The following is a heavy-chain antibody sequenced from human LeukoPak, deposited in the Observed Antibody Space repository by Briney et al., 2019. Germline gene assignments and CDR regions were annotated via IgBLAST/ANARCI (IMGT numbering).Heavy chain of an antibody. J-gene: IGHJ4*02. Sequence: PSETLSLTCTVSGDSISSYYWSWIRQPAGKGLEWIGRIYTSGSTNYNPSLKSRVTMAVDTSRNQFSLKLTSVTAADTAVYYCARDDENMIGLWGQGTLVTVSS. CDR2: IYTSGST. V-gene: IGHV4-4*07. D-gene: IGHD3-22*01. CDR3: ARDDENMIGL. CDR1: GDSISSYY.